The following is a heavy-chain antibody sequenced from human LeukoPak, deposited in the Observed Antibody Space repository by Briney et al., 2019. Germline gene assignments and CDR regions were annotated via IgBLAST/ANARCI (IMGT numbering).Heavy chain of an antibody. Sequence: PGGSLRLSCAASGFTFSSYGMHWVRQAPGKGLEWVAVIWYDGSNKYYADSVKGRFTISRDNSKNTRYLQMNSLSAESTARYYCARDGSQYYYDSSGLNDIWGQGTMVTVSS. D-gene: IGHD3-22*01. CDR3: ARDGSQYYYDSSGLNDI. CDR1: GFTFSSYG. J-gene: IGHJ3*02. V-gene: IGHV3-33*01. CDR2: IWYDGSNK.